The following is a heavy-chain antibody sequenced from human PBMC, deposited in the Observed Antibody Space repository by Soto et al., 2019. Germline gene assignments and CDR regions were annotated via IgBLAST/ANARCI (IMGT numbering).Heavy chain of an antibody. V-gene: IGHV3-23*01. CDR1: GFTFSSYA. D-gene: IGHD1-1*01. Sequence: PGGSLRLSCAASGFTFSSYAMSWVRQAPGKGLEWVSAISGSGGSTYYADSVKGRFTISRDNSKNTLYLQMNSLRAEDTAVYYCAKDLMSGDEVWNRERRYYYYGMAVWGQGTTVTVSS. J-gene: IGHJ6*02. CDR2: ISGSGGST. CDR3: AKDLMSGDEVWNRERRYYYYGMAV.